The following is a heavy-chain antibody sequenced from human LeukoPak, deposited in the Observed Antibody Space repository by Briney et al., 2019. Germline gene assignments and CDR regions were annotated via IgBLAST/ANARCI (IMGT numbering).Heavy chain of an antibody. CDR2: IYYSGST. Sequence: PSQTLSLTCTVSGGSISSGGYYWSWIRQHPGKGLEWIGYIYYSGSTYYNPSLKSRVTISVDTSKNQFSLKLSSVTAADTAVYYCARHARGSGYYARMDVWGQGTTVTVSS. J-gene: IGHJ6*02. V-gene: IGHV4-31*03. D-gene: IGHD3-22*01. CDR3: ARHARGSGYYARMDV. CDR1: GGSISSGGYY.